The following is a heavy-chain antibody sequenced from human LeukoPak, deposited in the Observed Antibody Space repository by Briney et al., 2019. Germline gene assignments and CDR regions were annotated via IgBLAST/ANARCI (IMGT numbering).Heavy chain of an antibody. V-gene: IGHV3-23*01. CDR1: GFTFSSYA. J-gene: IGHJ4*02. CDR2: ISGSGAST. Sequence: PGGSLRLSCAASGFTFSSYAMSWVRQAPGKGLEWVSAISGSGASTYYADSVKGRFTISRDNSKNTLYLQMNSLRAEDTAVYYCTASDRIVVVPAAIGLNWGQGTLVTVSS. CDR3: TASDRIVVVPAAIGLN. D-gene: IGHD2-2*02.